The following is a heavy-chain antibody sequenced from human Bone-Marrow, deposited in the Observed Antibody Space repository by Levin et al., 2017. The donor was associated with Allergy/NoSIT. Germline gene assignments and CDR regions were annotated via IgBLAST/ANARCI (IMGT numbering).Heavy chain of an antibody. J-gene: IGHJ4*02. CDR1: GFTFSNAW. D-gene: IGHD3-10*01. CDR2: IKSKTDGGTT. V-gene: IGHV3-15*01. Sequence: GGSLRLSCAASGFTFSNAWMSWVRQAPGKGLEWVGRIKSKTDGGTTDYAAPVKGRFTISRDDSKNTLYLQMNSLKTEDTAVYYCTTLLVQGVKSIVDYWGQGTLVTVSS. CDR3: TTLLVQGVKSIVDY.